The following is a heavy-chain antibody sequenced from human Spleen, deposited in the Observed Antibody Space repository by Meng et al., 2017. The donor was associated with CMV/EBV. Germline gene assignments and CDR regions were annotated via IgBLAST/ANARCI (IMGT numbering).Heavy chain of an antibody. D-gene: IGHD2-2*01. V-gene: IGHV4-39*07. J-gene: IGHJ5*02. CDR2: IYYSGST. Sequence: VLESGTGLVKPVHAPSLTCTVSGDSIRSSSNYWGWIRQPPGEGLEWIGRIYYSGSTYYSSSLKSRVTISVDTSKNQFSLKLSSVTAADTAVYYCARDRGDSTLEWFDPWGQGTLVTVSS. CDR1: GDSIRSSSNY. CDR3: ARDRGDSTLEWFDP.